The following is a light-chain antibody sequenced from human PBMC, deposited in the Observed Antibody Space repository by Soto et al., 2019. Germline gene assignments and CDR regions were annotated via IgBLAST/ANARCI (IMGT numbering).Light chain of an antibody. CDR2: EVS. Sequence: QSALTQPPSASGSPGQSVTISCTGTSSDVGGYNYVSWYQQHPGKAPKLMINEVSKRPSGVPDRFSGSKSGNTASLTVSGLQAEDEADYYCSSYAGSNNLVFGTGTKLTVL. CDR1: SSDVGGYNY. J-gene: IGLJ1*01. CDR3: SSYAGSNNLV. V-gene: IGLV2-8*01.